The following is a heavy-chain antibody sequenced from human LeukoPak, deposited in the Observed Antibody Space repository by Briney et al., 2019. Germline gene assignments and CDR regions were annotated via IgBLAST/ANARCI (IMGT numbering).Heavy chain of an antibody. CDR3: ASSSAGTGGFGY. J-gene: IGHJ4*02. CDR1: GGSISSGDYY. V-gene: IGHV4-61*08. D-gene: IGHD6-13*01. CDR2: IYYSGST. Sequence: SQTLSLTCTVSGGSISSGDYYWSWIRQPPGKGLEWIGYIYYSGSTNYNPSLKSRVTISVDTSKNQFSLKLSSVTAADTAVYYCASSSAGTGGFGYWGQGTLVTVSS.